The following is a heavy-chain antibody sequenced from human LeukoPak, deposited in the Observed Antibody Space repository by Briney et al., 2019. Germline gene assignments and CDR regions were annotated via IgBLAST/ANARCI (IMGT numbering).Heavy chain of an antibody. V-gene: IGHV4-30-2*01. J-gene: IGHJ4*02. CDR2: FYHSGST. CDR1: GGSISSGGYY. CDR3: ARWELGVDY. Sequence: SETLSLTCTVSGGSISSGGYYWSWIRQPPGKGLEWIGYFYHSGSTYYNPSLKSRVTISVDRSKNQFSLKLSSVTAADTAVYYCARWELGVDYWGQGTLVTVSS. D-gene: IGHD7-27*01.